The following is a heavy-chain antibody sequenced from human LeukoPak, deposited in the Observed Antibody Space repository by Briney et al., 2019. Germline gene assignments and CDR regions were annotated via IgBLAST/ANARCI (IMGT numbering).Heavy chain of an antibody. CDR3: AREPLEAAEGY. CDR2: IYSGGST. CDR1: GFTVSSNY. V-gene: IGHV3-53*01. D-gene: IGHD6-13*01. J-gene: IGHJ4*02. Sequence: GGSLRLSCAASGFTVSSNYMSWVRQAPGKGLEWVSVIYSGGSTYYADSVKGRFTISRDNSKNTLYLQMNSLRAEDTAVYYYAREPLEAAEGYWGQGTLVTVSS.